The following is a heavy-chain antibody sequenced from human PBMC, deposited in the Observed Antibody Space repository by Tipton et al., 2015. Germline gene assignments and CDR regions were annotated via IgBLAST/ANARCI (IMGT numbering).Heavy chain of an antibody. CDR3: AREVWYYDSSGYDY. CDR2: IYYLGTT. CDR1: GGPISNGGSY. D-gene: IGHD3-22*01. Sequence: TLSLTCSVSGGPISNGGSYWAWIRQPPGKGLDWIGNIYYLGTTYYNPSLESRVTISVDTSKKQFSLRLTSVTAADTAVYYCAREVWYYDSSGYDYWGQGTLVTVSS. V-gene: IGHV4-39*02. J-gene: IGHJ4*02.